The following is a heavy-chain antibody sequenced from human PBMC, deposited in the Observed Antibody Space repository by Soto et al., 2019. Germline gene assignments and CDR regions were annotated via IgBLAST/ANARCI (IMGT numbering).Heavy chain of an antibody. Sequence: ASVKVSCKASGGTFSSYAISWVRQAPGQGLEWMAWINPNSGGTKYAQKFQGWVTVTRDTSISTVFMELSRLKSDDTAVYYCARGQGCSSWLYYYGMDVWGQGTTVTVSS. J-gene: IGHJ6*02. D-gene: IGHD6-13*01. CDR3: ARGQGCSSWLYYYGMDV. CDR2: INPNSGGT. V-gene: IGHV1-2*04. CDR1: GGTFSSYA.